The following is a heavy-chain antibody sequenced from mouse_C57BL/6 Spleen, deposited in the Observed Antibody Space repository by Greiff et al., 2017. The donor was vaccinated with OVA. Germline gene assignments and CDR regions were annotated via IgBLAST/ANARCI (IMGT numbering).Heavy chain of an antibody. D-gene: IGHD1-1*01. CDR3: ARGGGIYYYGSSSSWYFDV. V-gene: IGHV3-6*01. CDR1: GYSITSGYY. Sequence: EVKLQESGPGLVKPSQSLSLTCSVTGYSITSGYYWNWIRQFPGNKLEWMGYISYDGSNNYNPSLKNRISITRDTSKNQFFLKLNSVTTEDTATYYCARGGGIYYYGSSSSWYFDVWGTGTTVTVSS. CDR2: ISYDGSN. J-gene: IGHJ1*03.